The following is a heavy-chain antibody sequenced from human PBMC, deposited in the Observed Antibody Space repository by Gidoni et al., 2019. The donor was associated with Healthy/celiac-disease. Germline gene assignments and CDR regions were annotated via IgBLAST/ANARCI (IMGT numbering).Heavy chain of an antibody. CDR3: ARVRGRSFDY. V-gene: IGHV3-48*01. CDR1: GLTFSSYS. Sequence: EVQLVESGGGLVQPGGSLRLSCAASGLTFSSYSMNWVRQAPGKGREGVSYISSSSSTIYYADSVKGRFTISRDNAKNSLYLQMNSLRAEDTAVYYCARVRGRSFDYWGQGTLVTVSS. J-gene: IGHJ4*02. CDR2: ISSSSSTI.